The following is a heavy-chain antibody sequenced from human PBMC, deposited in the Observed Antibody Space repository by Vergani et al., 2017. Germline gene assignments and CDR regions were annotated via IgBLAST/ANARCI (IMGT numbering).Heavy chain of an antibody. J-gene: IGHJ6*02. V-gene: IGHV4-59*01. CDR2: MYYSGST. Sequence: QVQLQESGPGLVKPSETLSLTCTVSGGSINSYYWSWIRQPPGKGLEWIGYMYYSGSTNYNPSLKSRVTISVDTSKNQFSLKLGSVTAADTAVYYCARPGGYCSSTSCRYYYYYYGMDVWGQGTTVTVSS. CDR3: ARPGGYCSSTSCRYYYYYYGMDV. D-gene: IGHD2-2*01. CDR1: GGSINSYY.